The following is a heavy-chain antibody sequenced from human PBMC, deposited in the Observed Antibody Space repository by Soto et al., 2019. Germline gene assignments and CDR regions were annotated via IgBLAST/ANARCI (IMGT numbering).Heavy chain of an antibody. D-gene: IGHD2-8*01. CDR3: ARDRCTTDKCYTHHFDV. Sequence: QVQLVQSGGEVTKPGASVKVSCKSSGYTFTSYGVSWVRQAPGHGREWLGWISVYTGNTKQAQKFQDRVTLTTEASTSTAYLELRNLRYDDTAVYYCARDRCTTDKCYTHHFDVWGQGTTVTVSS. V-gene: IGHV1-18*04. CDR2: ISVYTGNT. CDR1: GYTFTSYG. J-gene: IGHJ6*02.